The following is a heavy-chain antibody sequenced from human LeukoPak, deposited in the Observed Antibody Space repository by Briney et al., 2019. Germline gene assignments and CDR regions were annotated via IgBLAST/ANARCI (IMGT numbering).Heavy chain of an antibody. CDR2: IKQDRSEK. J-gene: IGHJ4*02. CDR1: GFTFSSYW. Sequence: GGSLRLSCAASGFTFSSYWMSWVRQAPGKGLEWVANIKQDRSEKYYVDSVKGRFTISRDNAKNSLYLQMNSLRAEDTAVYYCARSHPNYYDSRLPEHIDYWGQGTLVTVSS. V-gene: IGHV3-7*01. D-gene: IGHD3-22*01. CDR3: ARSHPNYYDSRLPEHIDY.